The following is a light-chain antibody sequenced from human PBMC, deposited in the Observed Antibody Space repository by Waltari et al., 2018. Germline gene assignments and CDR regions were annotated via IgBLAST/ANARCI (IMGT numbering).Light chain of an antibody. CDR1: QSVDSSF. CDR2: GAS. CDR3: QQYSSSLWT. V-gene: IGKV3-20*01. Sequence: DIVLTQSPCTLSLSPGEEATLSCRASQSVDSSFLAWYQQKPGQAPRLLMSGASSRATGTPDRFRGSGSGTDFTLTISRLEPEDFAVYYCQQYSSSLWTFGQGTKVEIK. J-gene: IGKJ1*01.